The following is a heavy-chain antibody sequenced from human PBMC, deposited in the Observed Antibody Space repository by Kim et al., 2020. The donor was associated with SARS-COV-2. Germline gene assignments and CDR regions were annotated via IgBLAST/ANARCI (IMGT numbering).Heavy chain of an antibody. Sequence: GGSLRLSCAASGFTFSSYSMNWVRQAPGKGLEWVSSISSSSSYIYYADSVKGRFTISRDNAKNSLYLQMNSLRAEDTAVYYCARDCGVRWLRYDAFDIWGQGTMV. V-gene: IGHV3-21*01. CDR1: GFTFSSYS. CDR2: ISSSSSYI. CDR3: ARDCGVRWLRYDAFDI. D-gene: IGHD5-12*01. J-gene: IGHJ3*02.